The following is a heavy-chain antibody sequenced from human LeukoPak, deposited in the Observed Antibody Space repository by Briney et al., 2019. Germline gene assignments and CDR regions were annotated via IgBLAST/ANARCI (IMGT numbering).Heavy chain of an antibody. CDR3: ARGVSGYVWGSYRYSKYYFDY. V-gene: IGHV3-21*01. J-gene: IGHJ4*02. Sequence: GGSLRLSCAASGFTFSSYSMNWVRQAPGKGLEWVSSISSSSSYIYYADSVKGRFTISRDNAKNSLYLQMNSLRAEDTAVYYCARGVSGYVWGSYRYSKYYFDYWGQGTLVTVSS. CDR1: GFTFSSYS. CDR2: ISSSSSYI. D-gene: IGHD3-16*02.